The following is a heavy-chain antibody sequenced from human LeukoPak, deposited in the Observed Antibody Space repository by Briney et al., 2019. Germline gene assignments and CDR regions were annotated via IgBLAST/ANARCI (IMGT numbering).Heavy chain of an antibody. CDR1: GFTFSSYA. D-gene: IGHD5-12*01. Sequence: GGSLRLSCAASGFTFSSYAMSWVRQAPGKGLEWVSAISGSGGSTYYADSVKGRFTISRDNSKNTLYLQMNSLRAEDTAVYYCAKARGGYDLGGSGWTFDCWGQGTLVTVSS. CDR2: ISGSGGST. CDR3: AKARGGYDLGGSGWTFDC. V-gene: IGHV3-23*01. J-gene: IGHJ4*02.